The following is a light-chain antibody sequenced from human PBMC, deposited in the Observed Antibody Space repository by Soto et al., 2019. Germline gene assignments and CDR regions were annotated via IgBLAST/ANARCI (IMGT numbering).Light chain of an antibody. CDR3: QQTYTFPWT. Sequence: DIRMTQSPSSMSASVGDTVTSTCRASQGISDYLSWFQHKPGEAPKLLIYTASSLQGGVPLRFSGAGSRTDFSLTISGLQPEDSATYYCQQTYTFPWTFGQGTKVDIK. J-gene: IGKJ1*01. V-gene: IGKV1-39*01. CDR2: TAS. CDR1: QGISDY.